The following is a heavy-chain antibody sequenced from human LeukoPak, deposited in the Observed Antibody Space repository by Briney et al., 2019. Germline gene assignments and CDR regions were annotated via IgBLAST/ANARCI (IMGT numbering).Heavy chain of an antibody. CDR2: INWDGGSA. CDR3: ASDRLAATGLFDD. J-gene: IGHJ4*02. V-gene: IGHV3-20*04. CDR1: GFSFDDYG. Sequence: GGSLRLSCAASGFSFDDYGMSWVRQAPGKGLEWVSGINWDGGSAAYADSVKGGFTISRDNAKNSLYLQMNSLRAEDTDFYYCASDRLAATGLFDDWGQGTLVTVSS. D-gene: IGHD6-13*01.